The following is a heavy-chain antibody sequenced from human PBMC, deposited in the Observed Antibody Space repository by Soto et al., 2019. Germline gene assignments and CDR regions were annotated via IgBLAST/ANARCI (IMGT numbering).Heavy chain of an antibody. Sequence: QVQLQQWGAGLLKPSETLSLTCAVYGGSFSGYYWSWIRQPPGKGLEWIGEINHSGSTNYNPSLKSRVTISVDTSKNQFSLKLSSVTAADTAVYYCARGFPSYSYGYRRGHFDYWGQGTLVTVSS. D-gene: IGHD5-18*01. CDR2: INHSGST. J-gene: IGHJ4*02. CDR3: ARGFPSYSYGYRRGHFDY. CDR1: GGSFSGYY. V-gene: IGHV4-34*01.